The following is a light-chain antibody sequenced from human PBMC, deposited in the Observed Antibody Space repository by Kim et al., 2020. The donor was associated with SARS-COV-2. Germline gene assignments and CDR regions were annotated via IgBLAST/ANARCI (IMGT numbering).Light chain of an antibody. J-gene: IGKJ1*01. CDR1: QSISTY. CDR3: QQSSSTPWT. V-gene: IGKV1-39*01. CDR2: AAS. Sequence: AAVGDRVTITCRASQSISTYLNWYQQKPGRAPKLLIYAASSLESGVPSRFSGSGSGTEFTLTISSLQPEDFATYSCQQSSSTPWTFGLGTKVDIK.